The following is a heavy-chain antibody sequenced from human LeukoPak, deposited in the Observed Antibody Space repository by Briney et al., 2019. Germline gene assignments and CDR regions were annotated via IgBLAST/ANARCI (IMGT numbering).Heavy chain of an antibody. J-gene: IGHJ4*02. CDR3: ARDKEGAAVGTLIH. D-gene: IGHD6-13*01. CDR1: GFTFSAYG. CDR2: ISYDGINE. Sequence: PGGSLRLSCVASGFTFSAYGMHWVRQAPGRGQEREAVISYDGINEHYSDSVKGRFTISRDILKNTLYLEMNSLRAADTAVYYCARDKEGAAVGTLIHWGRGTLVTVS. V-gene: IGHV3-30*03.